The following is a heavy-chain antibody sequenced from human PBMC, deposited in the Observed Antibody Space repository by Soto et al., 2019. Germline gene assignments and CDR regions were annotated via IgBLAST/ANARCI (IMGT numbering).Heavy chain of an antibody. D-gene: IGHD3-22*01. J-gene: IGHJ3*02. CDR2: ISSSSSTI. V-gene: IGHV3-48*02. Sequence: EVQLVESGGGLVQPGGSLRLSCAASGFTFSSYSMNWVRQAPGKGLEWVSYISSSSSTIYYADSVKGRFTISRDNVKNSLYLQMNSLRDEDTAVYYCARDREMRVTMIVVGIDAFDIWGQGTMVTVSS. CDR3: ARDREMRVTMIVVGIDAFDI. CDR1: GFTFSSYS.